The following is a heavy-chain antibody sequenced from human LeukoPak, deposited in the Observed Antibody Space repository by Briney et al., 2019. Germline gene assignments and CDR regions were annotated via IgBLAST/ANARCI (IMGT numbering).Heavy chain of an antibody. J-gene: IGHJ4*02. CDR3: ARDYWWNYDY. CDR1: GFTFSDYA. D-gene: IGHD1-7*01. Sequence: GGSLRLSCAASGFTFSDYAMHWVRQAPGKGLEWVAVISKDGSDKYYPSSVRGRFTISRDNSKNTIYLQMHSLRAEDTAIYYCARDYWWNYDYWGQGTLVTVSS. CDR2: ISKDGSDK. V-gene: IGHV3-30-3*01.